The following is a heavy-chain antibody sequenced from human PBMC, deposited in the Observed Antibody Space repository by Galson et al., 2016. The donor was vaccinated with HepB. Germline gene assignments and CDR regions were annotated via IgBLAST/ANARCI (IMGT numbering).Heavy chain of an antibody. V-gene: IGHV3-53*01. D-gene: IGHD2-2*01. CDR1: AFTVSSNY. CDR2: LYTGGST. J-gene: IGHJ3*02. Sequence: SLRLSCAVSAFTVSSNYMTWVRQAPGKGLEWVSVLYTGGSTYYADSLKGRFTISIDNSKNTLYLQMNSLRAEDTAVYYCARPHCSSYPRAFDIWGQGTMVTVSS. CDR3: ARPHCSSYPRAFDI.